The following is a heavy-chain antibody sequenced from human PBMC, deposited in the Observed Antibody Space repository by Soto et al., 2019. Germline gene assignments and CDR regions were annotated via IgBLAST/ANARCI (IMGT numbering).Heavy chain of an antibody. J-gene: IGHJ3*02. D-gene: IGHD3-22*01. CDR3: VRDEPIVMIAGAFDI. CDR1: GYTFISYG. Sequence: QVQLVQSGAEVKKPGASVKVSCKASGYTFISYGITWVRQAPGQGLEWMGWVSAYNGNTKYAQNIQGRVTMTTDRSTSTAYMELRSLRSDDTAVYYCVRDEPIVMIAGAFDIWGQGTMVTVSS. CDR2: VSAYNGNT. V-gene: IGHV1-18*01.